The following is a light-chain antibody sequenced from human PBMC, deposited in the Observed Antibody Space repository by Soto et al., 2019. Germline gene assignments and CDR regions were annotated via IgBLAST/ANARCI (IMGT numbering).Light chain of an antibody. CDR1: QNISSRY. Sequence: EIVWTQSPGTLSLSPGDRATLSCRASQNISSRYLAWYQQKPGQAPRLLISGASNRATGIPDRFSGSGSGTDFTLTISRLESEDFAVYYCQQYGSSGTFGQGTKVDIK. CDR2: GAS. J-gene: IGKJ1*01. V-gene: IGKV3-20*01. CDR3: QQYGSSGT.